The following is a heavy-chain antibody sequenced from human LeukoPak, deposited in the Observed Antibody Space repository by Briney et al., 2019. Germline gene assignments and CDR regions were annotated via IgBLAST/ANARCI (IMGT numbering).Heavy chain of an antibody. Sequence: GSLRLSCAASGFTVNSNYIKWVRQAPGKGLEWVSVIYSDGSTYYADSVKGRFTISRDNSKNTLYLQMNNLRAEDTAVYYCASTGGDRVGYWGQGTLVTVSS. CDR2: IYSDGST. CDR3: ASTGGDRVGY. D-gene: IGHD1-14*01. J-gene: IGHJ4*02. V-gene: IGHV3-53*01. CDR1: GFTVNSNY.